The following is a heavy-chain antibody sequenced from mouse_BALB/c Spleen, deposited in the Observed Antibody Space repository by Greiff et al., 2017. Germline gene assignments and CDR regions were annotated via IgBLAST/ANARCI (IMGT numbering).Heavy chain of an antibody. J-gene: IGHJ3*01. Sequence: QVQLKQSGPGLVAPSQSLSITCTVSGFSLTSYGVHWVRQPPGKGLEWLGVIWAGGSTNYNSALMSRLSISKDNSKSQVFLKMNSLQTDDTAMYYCAREGDGNYLAWFAYWGQGTLVTVSA. V-gene: IGHV2-9*02. CDR1: GFSLTSYG. CDR3: AREGDGNYLAWFAY. D-gene: IGHD2-1*01. CDR2: IWAGGST.